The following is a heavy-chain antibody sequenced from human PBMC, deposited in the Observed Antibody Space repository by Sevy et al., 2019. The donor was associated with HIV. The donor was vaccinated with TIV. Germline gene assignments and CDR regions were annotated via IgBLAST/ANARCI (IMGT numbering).Heavy chain of an antibody. CDR3: ARALNRLGPLDY. J-gene: IGHJ4*02. V-gene: IGHV3-30*02. CDR1: GFIFSTYG. Sequence: GGSLRVSCGASGFIFSTYGMHWARQAPGKGLEWVTFIQYDGSKKYYADSVKGRFTISRDSSNNTLYLQMNSLRIEDTGIYYCARALNRLGPLDYWGQGTLVTVSS. CDR2: IQYDGSKK. D-gene: IGHD5-12*01.